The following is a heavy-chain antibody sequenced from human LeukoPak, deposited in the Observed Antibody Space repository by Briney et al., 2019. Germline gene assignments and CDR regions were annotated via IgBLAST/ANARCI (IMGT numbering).Heavy chain of an antibody. Sequence: PGGSLRLSCAASGFTLSSYSMNWVRQAPGKGLEWVSYISGGSSTIYYADSVMGRFTISRDNAKNSLYLQMNSLRDEDTAVYYCASATTRGYSGFAGGWGQGTLVTVSS. CDR2: ISGGSSTI. V-gene: IGHV3-48*02. D-gene: IGHD5-12*01. CDR1: GFTLSSYS. CDR3: ASATTRGYSGFAGG. J-gene: IGHJ4*02.